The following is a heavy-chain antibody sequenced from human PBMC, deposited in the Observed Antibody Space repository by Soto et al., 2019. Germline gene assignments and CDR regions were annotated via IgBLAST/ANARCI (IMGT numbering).Heavy chain of an antibody. J-gene: IGHJ4*02. V-gene: IGHV3-23*01. CDR3: AKNAMSTVTRRGQYFDS. CDR2: IGGGTGAT. D-gene: IGHD4-17*01. CDR1: GFTFNTYA. Sequence: GGSLRLSCAASGFTFNTYAMSWVRQAPGEGLEWVSGIGGGTGATYNADSVKGRFIISRDNSKNTLYLQMNNLRVEDTAVYYCAKNAMSTVTRRGQYFDSWGQGTLGTVSA.